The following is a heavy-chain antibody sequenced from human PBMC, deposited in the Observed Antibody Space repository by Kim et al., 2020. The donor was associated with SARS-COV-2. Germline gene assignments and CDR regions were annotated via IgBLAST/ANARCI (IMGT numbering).Heavy chain of an antibody. D-gene: IGHD6-6*01. Sequence: YYNPSRKRRVTISVDTSKNQFALKLSSVTAADTAVYYCARDVSSRGWFDPWGQGTLVTVSS. J-gene: IGHJ5*02. V-gene: IGHV4-31*02. CDR3: ARDVSSRGWFDP.